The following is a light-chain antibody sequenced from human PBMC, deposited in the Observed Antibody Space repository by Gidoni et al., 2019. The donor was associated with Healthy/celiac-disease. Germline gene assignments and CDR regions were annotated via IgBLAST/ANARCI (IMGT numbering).Light chain of an antibody. Sequence: QSVLTQPPSASGTPGQRVTISCSGSSSNIGSNTVNWYPQLPGTAPKLLIYSNNQRPSGVPDRFSGSKSGTSASLAISVLQSEDEADYYCAAWDDSLNALVFGGGTKLTVL. J-gene: IGLJ2*01. CDR1: SSNIGSNT. CDR3: AAWDDSLNALV. CDR2: SNN. V-gene: IGLV1-44*01.